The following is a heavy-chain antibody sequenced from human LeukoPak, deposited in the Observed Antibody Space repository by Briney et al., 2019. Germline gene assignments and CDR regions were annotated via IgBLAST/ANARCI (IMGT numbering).Heavy chain of an antibody. J-gene: IGHJ6*03. CDR1: GFTFNNCP. Sequence: GGPLRLSCAVSGFTFNNCPMTWVRQAPGKGLEWVSTLVGDSSKRYYAASVKGRFTISSDNSKTMLLLQINSLRAEYTAIYYCAKQPYNYYYMDVWGEGTTVTVSS. V-gene: IGHV3-23*01. CDR3: AKQPYNYYYMDV. CDR2: LVGDSSKR. D-gene: IGHD1-14*01.